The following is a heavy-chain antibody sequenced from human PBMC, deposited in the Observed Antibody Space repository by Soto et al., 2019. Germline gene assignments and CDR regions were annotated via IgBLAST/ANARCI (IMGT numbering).Heavy chain of an antibody. Sequence: SETLSVTCTVSGGSISSGGYYWSWIRQHPGKGLEWIGYIYYSGSTYYNPSLKSRVTISVDTSKNQFSLKLSSVTAADTAVYYCARESHDYSSYYYGMDVWGHGTTVTVSS. V-gene: IGHV4-31*03. CDR1: GGSISSGGYY. D-gene: IGHD4-4*01. CDR2: IYYSGST. J-gene: IGHJ6*02. CDR3: ARESHDYSSYYYGMDV.